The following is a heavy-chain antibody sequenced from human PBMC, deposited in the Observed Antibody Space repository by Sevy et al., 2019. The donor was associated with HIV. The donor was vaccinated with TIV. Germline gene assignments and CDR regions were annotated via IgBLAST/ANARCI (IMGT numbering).Heavy chain of an antibody. Sequence: GGSLRLSCAASGFDFSTYEMHWVRQAPGKGLEWVAFISFDGSDKWYGDSVKGRFTISRDNSKNTLYVQMNTLRDEDTAVYYCEKRERSYYDSSGNYDAFDVWGQGTSVTVSS. CDR1: GFDFSTYE. D-gene: IGHD3-22*01. J-gene: IGHJ3*01. CDR2: ISFDGSDK. V-gene: IGHV3-33*03. CDR3: EKRERSYYDSSGNYDAFDV.